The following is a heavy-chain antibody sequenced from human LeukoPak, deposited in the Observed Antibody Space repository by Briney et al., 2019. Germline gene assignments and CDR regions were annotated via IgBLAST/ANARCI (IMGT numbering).Heavy chain of an antibody. CDR3: ARDVEMATIDYFDY. Sequence: SVKVSCKATGGTFSSYAISWVREAPGQGLEWMGRIISILGIANYAQKFQGRVTITADKSTSTAYMELSSLRSEDTAVYYCARDVEMATIDYFDYWGQGTLVTVSS. D-gene: IGHD5-24*01. J-gene: IGHJ4*02. CDR2: IISILGIA. V-gene: IGHV1-69*04. CDR1: GGTFSSYA.